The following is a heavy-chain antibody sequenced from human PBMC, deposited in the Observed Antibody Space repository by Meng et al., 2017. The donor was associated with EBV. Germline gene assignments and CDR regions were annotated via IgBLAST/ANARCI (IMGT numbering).Heavy chain of an antibody. Sequence: QAQAVQSGGDVKKPVASVKVSCKTSGYMFANYGIHWVRRAPGHGLEWLGWNNNVNGDTNYAQKFQDRVTMTTDTSTTTVTMELRSLRYDDTAEYYCARESSGSGWSFDIWGQGTLCTVSS. J-gene: IGHJ4*02. CDR3: ARESSGSGWSFDI. CDR1: GYMFANYG. V-gene: IGHV1-18*01. CDR2: NNNVNGDT. D-gene: IGHD6-19*01.